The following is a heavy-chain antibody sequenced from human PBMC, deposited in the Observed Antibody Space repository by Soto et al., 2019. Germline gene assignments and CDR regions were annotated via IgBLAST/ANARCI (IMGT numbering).Heavy chain of an antibody. CDR3: ARRVDILTGDYQGRYFDY. D-gene: IGHD3-9*01. Sequence: QVQLQESGPGLVKPSGTLSLTCAVSSGSISSSNWWSWVRQPPGKGLEWIGEIYHSGSTNYNPSLKSRVTISVDKSTDQFSLKLSSVTAADTAVYYCARRVDILTGDYQGRYFDYWGQGTLVTVSS. CDR1: SGSISSSNW. CDR2: IYHSGST. J-gene: IGHJ4*02. V-gene: IGHV4-4*02.